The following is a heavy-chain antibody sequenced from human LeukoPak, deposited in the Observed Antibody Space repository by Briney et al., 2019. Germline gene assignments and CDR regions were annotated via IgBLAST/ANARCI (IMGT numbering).Heavy chain of an antibody. CDR1: GYTFTDFY. Sequence: ASVKVSRKASGYTFTDFYIHWVRQAPGHGLEWMGWISPNTGGTNYAQRFQGRVTMTRDTSITTTYLELRGLTSDDTAVYFCARHGYCGNPRCYPDYYYIDVWGKGTKVTVSS. CDR3: ARHGYCGNPRCYPDYYYIDV. CDR2: ISPNTGGT. D-gene: IGHD2-2*03. J-gene: IGHJ6*03. V-gene: IGHV1-2*02.